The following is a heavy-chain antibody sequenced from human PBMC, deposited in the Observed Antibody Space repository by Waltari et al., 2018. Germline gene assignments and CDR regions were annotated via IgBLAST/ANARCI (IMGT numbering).Heavy chain of an antibody. D-gene: IGHD2-2*02. V-gene: IGHV3-30*18. CDR3: AKDTGRHIVVVPAAILAYYYYGMDV. J-gene: IGHJ6*02. CDR1: VFTFSSYG. CDR2: ISYAGSNK. Sequence: QVQLVESGGGVVQPGSSLRLSCAASVFTFSSYGMPWVRPAQGKGLEWVAVISYAGSNKYYADSGKGRFTISRDNSKNTLYLQMNSLRAEDTAVYYCAKDTGRHIVVVPAAILAYYYYGMDVWGQGTTVTVSS.